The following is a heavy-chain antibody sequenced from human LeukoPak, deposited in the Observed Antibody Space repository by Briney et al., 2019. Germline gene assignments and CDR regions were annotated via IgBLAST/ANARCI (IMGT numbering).Heavy chain of an antibody. V-gene: IGHV4-4*07. Sequence: SETLSLTCTVSGGSISSYYWSWIRQPAGKGLEWIGRIYTSGSTNYNPSLKSRVTMSVDTSKNQFSLKLSSVTAADTAVYYCARDILSKYSYGYRAPSSWFDPWGQGTLVTVSS. CDR2: IYTSGST. J-gene: IGHJ5*02. CDR3: ARDILSKYSYGYRAPSSWFDP. CDR1: GGSISSYY. D-gene: IGHD5-18*01.